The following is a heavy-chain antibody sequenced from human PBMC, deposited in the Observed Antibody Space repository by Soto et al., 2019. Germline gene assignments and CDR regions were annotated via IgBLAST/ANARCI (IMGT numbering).Heavy chain of an antibody. CDR2: AYYRSKWYN. J-gene: IGHJ4*02. CDR3: ARESAGTYYFDY. Sequence: QTLSLTCAISGDSVSSNSAAWNWIRQSPSRGLEWLGRAYYRSKWYNDYAVPVKSRITINPDTTKNQISLQVNSVAPEDTAVYYCARESAGTYYFDYWGQGTVVTVST. D-gene: IGHD6-19*01. CDR1: GDSVSSNSAA. V-gene: IGHV6-1*01.